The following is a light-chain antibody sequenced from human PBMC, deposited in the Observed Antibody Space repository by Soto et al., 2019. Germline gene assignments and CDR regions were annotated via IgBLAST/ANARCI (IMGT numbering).Light chain of an antibody. CDR3: QHYSSVWA. CDR1: QDISNY. V-gene: IGKV1-5*01. Sequence: DIQMTQSPSSLSASVGDRVTITCQASQDISNYLNWYQQKPGKAPNLLIYDASTLESGVPSRFSGSGSGTEFTLTISCLHPDDFATYYCQHYSSVWAFGQGTKVDI. J-gene: IGKJ1*01. CDR2: DAS.